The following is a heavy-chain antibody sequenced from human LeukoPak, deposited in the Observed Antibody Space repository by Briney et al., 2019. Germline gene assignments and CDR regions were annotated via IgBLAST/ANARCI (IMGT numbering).Heavy chain of an antibody. J-gene: IGHJ3*01. CDR3: ARDYGGNSFAFDF. CDR2: TSGSGGNP. CDR1: GFAFSSYA. V-gene: IGHV3-23*01. Sequence: GGSLRLSCSASGFAFSSYAMSWVRQAPGKGLEWVSITSGSGGNPYYADSVKGRFTISRDNSKNTLYLQMNSLRAEDTAVYYCARDYGGNSFAFDFWGQGTMVTVSS. D-gene: IGHD4-23*01.